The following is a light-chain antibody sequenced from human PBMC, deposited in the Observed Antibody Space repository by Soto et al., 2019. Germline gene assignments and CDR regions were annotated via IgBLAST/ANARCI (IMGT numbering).Light chain of an antibody. J-gene: IGKJ5*01. V-gene: IGKV3-20*01. CDR1: QSVSSR. Sequence: EIVLTQSPATLSLSPGERGTLSCRASQSVSSRLAWYQQKPGQAPRLLIYGVSSRATDIPDRFSGSGSGTDFTLTINRLEPEDFAVYYCQQYSISSTFGQGTRLEI. CDR3: QQYSISST. CDR2: GVS.